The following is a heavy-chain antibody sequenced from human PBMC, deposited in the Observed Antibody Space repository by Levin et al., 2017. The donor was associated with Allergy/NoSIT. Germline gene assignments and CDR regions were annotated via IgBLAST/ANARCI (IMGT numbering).Heavy chain of an antibody. CDR2: INSGGGV. V-gene: IGHV3-66*02. CDR1: GFDVSDYY. D-gene: IGHD1-14*01. J-gene: IGHJ6*04. Sequence: GGSLRLSCAASGFDVSDYYMNWVRQAPGKGLEWVSLINSGGGVYYADSVRGRFTISRDTSKNTVYLQMDSLRVEDTALYYCSNHDGSSIDVWGKGTTVTVSP. CDR3: SNHDGSSIDV.